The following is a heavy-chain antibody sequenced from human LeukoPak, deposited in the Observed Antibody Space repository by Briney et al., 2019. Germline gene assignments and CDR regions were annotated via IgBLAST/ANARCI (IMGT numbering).Heavy chain of an antibody. J-gene: IGHJ6*02. V-gene: IGHV1-46*01. CDR3: ARTNLEWLYYYYGMDV. CDR1: GYTFTSYY. D-gene: IGHD3-3*01. Sequence: GASVKVSCKASGYTFTSYYMHWVRQAPGQGLEWMGIINPSGGSTSYAQKFQGRVTMTRDTPTSTVYMELSSLRSEDTAVYYCARTNLEWLYYYYGMDVWGQGTTVTVSS. CDR2: INPSGGST.